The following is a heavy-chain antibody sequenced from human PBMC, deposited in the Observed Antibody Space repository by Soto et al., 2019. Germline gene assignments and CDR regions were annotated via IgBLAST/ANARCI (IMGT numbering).Heavy chain of an antibody. CDR1: GGSISSGGYY. CDR2: IYYSGST. V-gene: IGHV4-31*03. D-gene: IGHD2-15*01. Sequence: QVQLQESGPGLVKPSQTLSLTCTVSGGSISSGGYYWSWIRQHPGKGLEWCGYIYYSGSTYYNPSHKSRVTISVDTSKSLFSLKLSSVTAADTAVYYCARVKRFGGYCSGGSCLSFDYWGQGTLVTVSS. CDR3: ARVKRFGGYCSGGSCLSFDY. J-gene: IGHJ4*02.